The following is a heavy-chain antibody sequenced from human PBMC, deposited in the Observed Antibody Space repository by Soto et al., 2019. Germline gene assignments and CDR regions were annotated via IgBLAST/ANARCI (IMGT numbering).Heavy chain of an antibody. J-gene: IGHJ5*02. V-gene: IGHV1-18*01. Sequence: QVQLVQSGAEVKKPGASVKVSCKASGYTFTSYGISWVRQAPGQGLEWMGWISAYNGNTNYAQKLQGRVTMTTDTSTSTAYMELRSLRSDDTAVYYCARVPEQLGYCSSTSCCNWFDPWGQGTLVTVSS. D-gene: IGHD2-2*01. CDR1: GYTFTSYG. CDR3: ARVPEQLGYCSSTSCCNWFDP. CDR2: ISAYNGNT.